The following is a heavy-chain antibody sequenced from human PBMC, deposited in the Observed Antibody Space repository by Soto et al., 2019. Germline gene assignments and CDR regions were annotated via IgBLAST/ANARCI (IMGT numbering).Heavy chain of an antibody. Sequence: PSQTLSFTRVISGVSVSSNSAAWNWIRQSPSRGLEWLGRTYYRSRWYNDYAVSVRSRITVNADTSKNQFSLHLNSVTPEDTAVYCCAGTSSLQWYYMDVWDKGTTVTVSS. CDR1: GVSVSSNSAA. J-gene: IGHJ6*03. CDR2: TYYRSRWYN. CDR3: AGTSSLQWYYMDV. V-gene: IGHV6-1*01. D-gene: IGHD1-7*01.